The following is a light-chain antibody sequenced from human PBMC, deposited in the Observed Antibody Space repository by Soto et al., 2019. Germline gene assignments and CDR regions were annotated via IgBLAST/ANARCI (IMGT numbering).Light chain of an antibody. Sequence: QSALTQPASVSGSPGQSITISCTGTNSDVGGYNYVSWYQQHPGKAPKPMIYDVSNRPSGVSNRFSGSKSGNTASLTISGLQAEDEADYYCTSYTSSGTYVFGTGTKLNVL. CDR3: TSYTSSGTYV. CDR2: DVS. CDR1: NSDVGGYNY. J-gene: IGLJ1*01. V-gene: IGLV2-14*01.